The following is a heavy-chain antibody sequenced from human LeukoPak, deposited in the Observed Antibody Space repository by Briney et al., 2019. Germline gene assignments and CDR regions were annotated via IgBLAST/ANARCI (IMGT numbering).Heavy chain of an antibody. D-gene: IGHD3-9*01. J-gene: IGHJ4*02. CDR3: ARGSIKNFDY. V-gene: IGHV4-59*01. CDR2: IYYSGST. Sequence: PPETLSLTCTVSGGSISSYYWSWIRQPPGKGLEWIGYIYYSGSTNYNPSLKSRVTISVDTSKNQFSLKLSSVTAADTAVYYCARGSIKNFDYWGRGTLVTVSS. CDR1: GGSISSYY.